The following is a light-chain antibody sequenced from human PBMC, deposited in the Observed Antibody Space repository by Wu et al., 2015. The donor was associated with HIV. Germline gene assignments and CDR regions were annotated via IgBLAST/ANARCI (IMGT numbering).Light chain of an antibody. Sequence: PGEVADLSCRASQSRLPATLAWYQQKPGQAPRLLIYDASNRASGIPARFSGSGSGTDFTLTISSLEPEDFALYFCQHRSNWPITFGQGTRLEIK. J-gene: IGKJ5*01. V-gene: IGKV3-11*01. CDR2: DAS. CDR1: QSRLPAT. CDR3: QHRSNWPIT.